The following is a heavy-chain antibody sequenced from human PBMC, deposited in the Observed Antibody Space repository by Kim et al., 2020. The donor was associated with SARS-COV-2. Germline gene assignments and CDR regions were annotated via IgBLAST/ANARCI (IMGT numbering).Heavy chain of an antibody. CDR3: AFLTSGRFDF. V-gene: IGHV3-7*01. Sequence: GGSLGLSCAVSGFSFRDYSMHWVRQTPGKGLEWVANIIPDGGGKHYVDSVKGRFTVSSDNANNSLFLHMNSLRVEDTSVYYCAFLTSGRFDFWGQWSFV. J-gene: IGHJ3*01. D-gene: IGHD3-9*01. CDR1: GFSFRDYS. CDR2: IIPDGGGK.